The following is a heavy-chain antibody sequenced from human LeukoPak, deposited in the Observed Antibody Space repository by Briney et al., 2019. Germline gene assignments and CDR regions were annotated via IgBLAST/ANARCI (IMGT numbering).Heavy chain of an antibody. Sequence: PGGSLRLSCAASGFTFNNYGMHWVRQAPGKGLEWVAFIRYNGNNQYYADSVKGRFTISRDNSKNTLYLQMNSLKVDDTAVYYCAKVSAFYYIDVWGKGTTVIISS. CDR3: AKVSAFYYIDV. V-gene: IGHV3-30*02. CDR1: GFTFNNYG. D-gene: IGHD3-10*01. CDR2: IRYNGNNQ. J-gene: IGHJ6*03.